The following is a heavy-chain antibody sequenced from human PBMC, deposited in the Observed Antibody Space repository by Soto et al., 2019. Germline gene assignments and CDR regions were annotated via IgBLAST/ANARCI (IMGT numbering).Heavy chain of an antibody. J-gene: IGHJ6*02. CDR3: ATKYFSSHLLMEV. CDR1: GFTFSSYG. V-gene: IGHV3-30*03. Sequence: PGGSLRLSCAASGFTFSSYGMHWVRQAPCKGLEWVAVISYDGINKYYAGSVKGRFTISRDNSKNTLYLQMNSLKAEDTAVYYCATKYFSSHLLMEVLGQWTTVTLCS. D-gene: IGHD2-2*01. CDR2: ISYDGINK.